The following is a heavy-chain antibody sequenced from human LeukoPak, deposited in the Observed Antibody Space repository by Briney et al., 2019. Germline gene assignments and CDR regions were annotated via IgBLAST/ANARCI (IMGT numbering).Heavy chain of an antibody. CDR1: GGPISSGGYY. J-gene: IGHJ4*02. D-gene: IGHD5-12*01. CDR3: ARSLPPLSGCDSPFDY. Sequence: SETLSLTCTVSGGPISSGGYYWSWLRQHPGKGLEWIGYIYYSGSTYYNPSLKSRVTISVDTSKNQFSLKLSSVTAADTAVYYCARSLPPLSGCDSPFDYWGQGTLVTVSS. V-gene: IGHV4-31*03. CDR2: IYYSGST.